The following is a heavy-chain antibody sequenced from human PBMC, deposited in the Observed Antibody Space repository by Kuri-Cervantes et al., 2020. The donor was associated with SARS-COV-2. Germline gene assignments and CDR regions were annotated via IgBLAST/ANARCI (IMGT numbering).Heavy chain of an antibody. D-gene: IGHD3-22*01. CDR3: ARADVYYYDSRGLGAFDI. CDR2: IYYSGST. CDR1: GGSISSYY. Sequence: ESLKISCTVSGGSISSYYWSWIRQPPGRGLEWIGYIYYSGSTNYNPSLKSRVTISVDTSKNQFSLKLSSVTAADTAVYYCARADVYYYDSRGLGAFDIWGQGTQVTVSS. V-gene: IGHV4-59*01. J-gene: IGHJ4*02.